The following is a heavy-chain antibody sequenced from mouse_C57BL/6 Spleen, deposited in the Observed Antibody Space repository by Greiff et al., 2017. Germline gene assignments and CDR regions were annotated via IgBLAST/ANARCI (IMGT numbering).Heavy chain of an antibody. D-gene: IGHD2-4*01. V-gene: IGHV1-81*01. CDR3: ASNDYDGKYYAMDD. J-gene: IGHJ4*01. CDR2: ISPRSGNT. Sequence: QVQLKQSGAELARPGASVKLSCKASGYTFTSSGISWVKQRTGQGLEWIGEISPRSGNTYYNEKFKGKATLTADKSSSTAYMELRSLTSEDSAVYFCASNDYDGKYYAMDDWGKGTSVTVSS. CDR1: GYTFTSSG.